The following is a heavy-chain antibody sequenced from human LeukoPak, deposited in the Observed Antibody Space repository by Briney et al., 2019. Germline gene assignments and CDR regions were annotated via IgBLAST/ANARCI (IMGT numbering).Heavy chain of an antibody. Sequence: GGPLRLSCAASGFTFSTYAIHWVRQAPGKGLEWVAVISYDGSKKDYADPVKGRFTISRDNAKNTLDLQMSSLRAEDTARYYCAKDTTPDMFTAYDFYYGMDVWGQGTTVTASS. V-gene: IGHV3-30*04. CDR2: ISYDGSKK. J-gene: IGHJ6*02. D-gene: IGHD3-9*01. CDR3: AKDTTPDMFTAYDFYYGMDV. CDR1: GFTFSTYA.